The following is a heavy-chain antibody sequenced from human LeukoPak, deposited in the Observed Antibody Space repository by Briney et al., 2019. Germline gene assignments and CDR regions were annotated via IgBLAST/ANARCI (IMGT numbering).Heavy chain of an antibody. CDR1: GFTFDDYG. Sequence: GGSLRLSCAGSGFTFDDYGMSWVRQAPGKGLEWVSGINRNGGTTGYADSVKGRFTISRDNAKNSLYLQMNSLRAEDTAVYYCARVVPPTDYGSGSYFWDPYYFDYWGQGTLVTVSS. CDR2: INRNGGTT. V-gene: IGHV3-20*04. J-gene: IGHJ4*02. CDR3: ARVVPPTDYGSGSYFWDPYYFDY. D-gene: IGHD3-10*01.